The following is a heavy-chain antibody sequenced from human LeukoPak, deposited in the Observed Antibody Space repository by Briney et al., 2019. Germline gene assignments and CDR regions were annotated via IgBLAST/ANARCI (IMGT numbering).Heavy chain of an antibody. J-gene: IGHJ4*02. CDR1: GFNFGEYA. CDR2: IRSELYGGTS. V-gene: IGHV3-49*03. Sequence: GGSLRLSCAGSGFNFGEYAMTWFRQAPGKGLEWVGYIRSELYGGTSEYAASVKDRFIISRDDSKSILYLQMNSLKTEDTAIYFCTRRVGYWGQGTLVTVST. CDR3: TRRVGY. D-gene: IGHD1-26*01.